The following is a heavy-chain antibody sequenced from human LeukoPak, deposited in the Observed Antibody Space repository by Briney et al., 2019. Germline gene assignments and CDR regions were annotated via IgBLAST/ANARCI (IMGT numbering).Heavy chain of an antibody. CDR3: ARVEYWSGYHYYYMDV. CDR2: IYYSGST. D-gene: IGHD3-3*01. V-gene: IGHV4-59*01. CDR1: GGSISSYY. Sequence: SETLSLTCTVSGGSISSYYWSWIRQPPGKGLEWFGYIYYSGSTNYNPSLKSRVTISVDTSKNQFSLKLSSVTAADTAVYYCARVEYWSGYHYYYMDVWGKGTTVTVSS. J-gene: IGHJ6*03.